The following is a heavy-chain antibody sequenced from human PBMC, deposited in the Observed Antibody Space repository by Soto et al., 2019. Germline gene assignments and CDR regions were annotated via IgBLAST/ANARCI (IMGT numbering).Heavy chain of an antibody. CDR3: AAAFLIAEIDF. CDR1: GFTFSNCA. J-gene: IGHJ4*01. CDR2: ISNDGTNK. Sequence: WSLRLSCAASGFTFSNCAMHWIRQAPGKGLEWVALISNDGTNKYYADSVKGRLTISRDNSKSILYLQMNSLRAEDTALYYCAAAFLIAEIDFWGHGTLVTVSS. V-gene: IGHV3-30-3*01. D-gene: IGHD3-3*02.